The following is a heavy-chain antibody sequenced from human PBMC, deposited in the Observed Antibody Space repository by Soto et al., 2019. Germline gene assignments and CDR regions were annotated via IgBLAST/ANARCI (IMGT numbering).Heavy chain of an antibody. Sequence: GESLKISCKGSGYSFTSYWIGWVRQMPGKGLEWMGIIYPGDSDTRYSPSFQGQVTISADKSISTAYLQWSSLKASDTAMYYCARRPTYSETLWDIVVVVAGRDKIDAFDIWGQGTMVTVSS. D-gene: IGHD2-15*01. J-gene: IGHJ3*02. V-gene: IGHV5-51*01. CDR1: GYSFTSYW. CDR2: IYPGDSDT. CDR3: ARRPTYSETLWDIVVVVAGRDKIDAFDI.